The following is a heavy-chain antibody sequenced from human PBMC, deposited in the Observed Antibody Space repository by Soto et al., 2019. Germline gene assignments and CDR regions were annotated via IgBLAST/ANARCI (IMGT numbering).Heavy chain of an antibody. Sequence: GGSLRRSCAAAGFAFSTYAMTWVRQAPGKGLEWVSVFSGSGGSSYYAASVKGRFTISRDNSKNTLFLQMNGLRAEDTAVYYCAKVTKRAAAGRYEYYKYGMDVWGQGTTVTVSS. CDR2: FSGSGGSS. CDR3: AKVTKRAAAGRYEYYKYGMDV. D-gene: IGHD6-13*01. V-gene: IGHV3-23*01. J-gene: IGHJ6*02. CDR1: GFAFSTYA.